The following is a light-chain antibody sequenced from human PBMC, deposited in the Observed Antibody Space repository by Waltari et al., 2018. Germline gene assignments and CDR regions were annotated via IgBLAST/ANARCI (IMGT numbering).Light chain of an antibody. CDR1: SRDVGAHNY. J-gene: IGLJ1*01. V-gene: IGLV2-8*01. Sequence: QSALTQPPSASGSPGQSVTVSCPGTSRDVGAHNYVAWYQQHPGKPPKLMIYEVSKRPSGAPDRFSGSKSGNTASLTVSGLQAEDEADYYCSSYAGSNDLYVFGSGTKVTVL. CDR3: SSYAGSNDLYV. CDR2: EVS.